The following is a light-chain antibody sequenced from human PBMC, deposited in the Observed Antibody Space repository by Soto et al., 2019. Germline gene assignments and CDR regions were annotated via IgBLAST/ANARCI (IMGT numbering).Light chain of an antibody. CDR3: QQYNNWPPWT. CDR2: GAS. V-gene: IGKV3-15*01. Sequence: ESVLTQSPGTLSLSPGERATLSCRASQSVSSSYLAWYQQKPGQAPRLLIYGASTRATGIPARFSGSGSGTEFTLTISSLQSEDFAVYYCQQYNNWPPWTFGQGNKV. J-gene: IGKJ1*01. CDR1: QSVSSSY.